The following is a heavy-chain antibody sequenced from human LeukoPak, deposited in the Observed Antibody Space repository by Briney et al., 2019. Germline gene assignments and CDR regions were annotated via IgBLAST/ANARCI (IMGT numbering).Heavy chain of an antibody. CDR2: INSDGTNT. V-gene: IGHV3-74*01. CDR1: GFTFSSYW. J-gene: IGHJ4*02. D-gene: IGHD3-3*01. CDR3: ARVARGCSGYYYFDY. Sequence: GGSLRLSCAASGFTFSSYWMHWVRRAPGKGLVWVSRINSDGTNTDYADSVKGRFTISRDNARNTLYLQMNSLRAEDTAMYYCARVARGCSGYYYFDYWGQGTLVTVSS.